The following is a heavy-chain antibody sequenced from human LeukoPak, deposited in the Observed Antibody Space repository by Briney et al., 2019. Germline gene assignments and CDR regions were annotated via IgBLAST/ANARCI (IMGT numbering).Heavy chain of an antibody. CDR2: IYYSGST. Sequence: PSETLSLTCTVSGGSISSSSYYWGWIRQPPGKGLEWIGSIYYSGSTYYNPSLKSRVTISVDTSKNQFSLKLSSVTAADTAVYYCARDSNGWSRGYWGQGTLVTVSS. D-gene: IGHD6-19*01. V-gene: IGHV4-39*07. J-gene: IGHJ4*02. CDR3: ARDSNGWSRGY. CDR1: GGSISSSSYY.